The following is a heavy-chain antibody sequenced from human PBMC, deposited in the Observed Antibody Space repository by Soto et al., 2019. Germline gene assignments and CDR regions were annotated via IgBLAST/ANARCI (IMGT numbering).Heavy chain of an antibody. CDR2: IYAGGST. V-gene: IGHV3-53*01. J-gene: IGHJ4*02. CDR1: GSIVSDNY. CDR3: TTDGLHCSGGSCYYFDY. Sequence: GGSLRLSWVASGSIVSDNYMNWVSPAPGKGLEWVSIIYAGGSTYYADSVKGRFTISRDNSKNTLYVQMNSLKTEDTAVYYCTTDGLHCSGGSCYYFDYWGQGTLVTGSS. D-gene: IGHD2-15*01.